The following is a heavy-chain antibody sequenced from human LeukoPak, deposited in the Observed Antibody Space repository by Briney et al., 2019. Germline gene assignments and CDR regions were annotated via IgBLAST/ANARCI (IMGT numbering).Heavy chain of an antibody. CDR1: GFTFSHAW. CDR3: TTLWDSSGWYRTDV. V-gene: IGHV3-15*01. Sequence: GGSLRLSCAASGFTFSHAWMTWVRQAPGKGLEWVGRIKIKIDGGTTVYAAPVKGRFTISRDDSKNTMYLQMNSLKTEDTAVYYCTTLWDSSGWYRTDVWGQGTTVTVSS. D-gene: IGHD6-25*01. CDR2: IKIKIDGGTT. J-gene: IGHJ6*02.